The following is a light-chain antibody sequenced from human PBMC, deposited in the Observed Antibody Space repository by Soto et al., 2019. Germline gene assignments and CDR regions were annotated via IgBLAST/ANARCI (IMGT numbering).Light chain of an antibody. V-gene: IGLV1-47*02. J-gene: IGLJ3*02. Sequence: QSVLTQPPSASGTPGQRVTMSCSGSSSNIGSNYVYWYQQFPGTAPKVLIYFNNQRPSGVPDRVSGSKSGTSASLAISGLRSEDEADCYCATWDDSLSGVVFGGGTKVTVL. CDR1: SSNIGSNY. CDR2: FNN. CDR3: ATWDDSLSGVV.